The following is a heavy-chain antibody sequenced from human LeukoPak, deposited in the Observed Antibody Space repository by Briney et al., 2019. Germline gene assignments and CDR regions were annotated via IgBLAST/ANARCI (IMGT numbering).Heavy chain of an antibody. CDR3: AKDLSFSTSVFDY. D-gene: IGHD6-6*01. V-gene: IGHV3-30*18. CDR1: AFTFSNFA. J-gene: IGHJ4*02. CDR2: ITHDGSIK. Sequence: GGSLRLSCAASAFTFSNFAMHWVRQAPGKGLEWVAVITHDGSIKYYTDSVKGRLTISRDNSKNTLYLQMDGLRAEDTAVYYCAKDLSFSTSVFDYWGQGTLVTVSS.